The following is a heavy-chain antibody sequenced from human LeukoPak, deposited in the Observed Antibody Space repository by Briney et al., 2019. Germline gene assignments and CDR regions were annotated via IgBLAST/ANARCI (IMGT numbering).Heavy chain of an antibody. D-gene: IGHD6-13*01. CDR2: INHSGST. CDR1: GGSFSGYY. Sequence: LETLSLTCAVYGGSFSGYYWSWIRQPPGKGLEWIGEINHSGSTNYNPSLKSRVTISVDTSKNQFSLKLSSVTAADTAVYYCARHRMTPNSSSWYRPKYNWFDPWGQGTLVTVSS. V-gene: IGHV4-34*01. J-gene: IGHJ5*02. CDR3: ARHRMTPNSSSWYRPKYNWFDP.